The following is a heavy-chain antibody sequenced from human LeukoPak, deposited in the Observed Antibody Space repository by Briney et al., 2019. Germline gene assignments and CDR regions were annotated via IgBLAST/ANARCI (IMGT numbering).Heavy chain of an antibody. CDR1: GGSISSYY. J-gene: IGHJ4*02. CDR3: ARGRCSSTSCYSRVALGLDY. Sequence: SETLSLTCTVSGGSISSYYWSWIRQPPGKGLEWIGYIYYSGSTNYNPSLKSRVTISVDTSKNQFSLKLSSVTAADTAVYYCARGRCSSTSCYSRVALGLDYWGQGTLVTVSS. D-gene: IGHD2-2*01. V-gene: IGHV4-59*12. CDR2: IYYSGST.